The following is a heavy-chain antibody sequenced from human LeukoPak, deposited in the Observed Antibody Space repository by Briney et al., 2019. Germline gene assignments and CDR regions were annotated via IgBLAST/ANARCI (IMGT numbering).Heavy chain of an antibody. V-gene: IGHV4-39*07. Sequence: SETLSLTCTVSGGSISSSSYYWGWIRQPPGKGLEWIGSIYYSGSTYYNPSLKSRVTISVDTSKNQFSLKLSSVTAADTAVYYCARVNYDYVWGTWGQGTLVTVSS. CDR1: GGSISSSSYY. CDR2: IYYSGST. J-gene: IGHJ5*02. CDR3: ARVNYDYVWGT. D-gene: IGHD3-16*01.